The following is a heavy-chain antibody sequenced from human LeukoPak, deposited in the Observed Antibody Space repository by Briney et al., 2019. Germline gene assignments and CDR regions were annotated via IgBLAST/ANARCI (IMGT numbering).Heavy chain of an antibody. V-gene: IGHV3-23*01. D-gene: IGHD2-21*01. CDR1: GFTFSSHW. J-gene: IGHJ4*02. CDR2: ISGSGGST. Sequence: GGSLRLSCEASGFTFSSHWMHWVRQAPGKGLEWVSAISGSGGSTYYADSVKGRFTISRDNSKNTLYLQMNSLRAEDTAVYYCAKFLPTHIVVANYYFDYWGQGTLVTVSS. CDR3: AKFLPTHIVVANYYFDY.